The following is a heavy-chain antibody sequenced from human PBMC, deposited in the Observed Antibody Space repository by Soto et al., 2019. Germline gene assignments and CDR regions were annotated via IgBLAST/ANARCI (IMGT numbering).Heavy chain of an antibody. CDR1: GFTFSSYA. CDR3: AKSIAECSSTSCPFDP. J-gene: IGHJ5*02. V-gene: IGHV3-23*01. Sequence: EVQLLESGGGLVQPGGSLRLSCAASGFTFSSYAMSWVRQAPGKGLEWVSAISGSGGSTYYADSVKGRFTISRDNSKNTLYLQMNSLRAEDTAVYYCAKSIAECSSTSCPFDPWGQGTLVTVSS. CDR2: ISGSGGST. D-gene: IGHD2-2*01.